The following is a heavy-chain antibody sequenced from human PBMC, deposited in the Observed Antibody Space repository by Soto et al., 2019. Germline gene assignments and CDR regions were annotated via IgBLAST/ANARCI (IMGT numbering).Heavy chain of an antibody. Sequence: ASVKVSCKASGYTFTSYGISWVRQAPGQGLEWMGWISAYNGNTNYAQKLQGRVTMTTDTSTSTAYMELRGLRSDDTAVYYCARATYYDFWSGYYESRFFDYWGQGTLVTV. CDR2: ISAYNGNT. CDR1: GYTFTSYG. D-gene: IGHD3-3*01. CDR3: ARATYYDFWSGYYESRFFDY. V-gene: IGHV1-18*01. J-gene: IGHJ4*02.